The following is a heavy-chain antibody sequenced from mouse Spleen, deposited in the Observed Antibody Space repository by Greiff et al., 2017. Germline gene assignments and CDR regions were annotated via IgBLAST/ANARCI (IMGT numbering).Heavy chain of an antibody. CDR2: ISSGGGNT. J-gene: IGHJ2*01. D-gene: IGHD1-1*01. V-gene: IGHV5-9-3*01. Sequence: EVQVVESGGGLVKLGGSLKLSCAASGFTFSSYAMSWVRQTPEKRLEWVATISSGGGNTYYPDSVKGRFTISRDNAKNTLYLQMSSLKSEDTAMYYCARHGVGVDYFDYWGQGTTLTVSS. CDR1: GFTFSSYA. CDR3: ARHGVGVDYFDY.